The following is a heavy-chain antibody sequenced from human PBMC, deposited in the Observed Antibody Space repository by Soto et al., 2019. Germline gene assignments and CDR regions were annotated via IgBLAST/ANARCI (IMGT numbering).Heavy chain of an antibody. CDR1: GGSISSGGYS. Sequence: PSXTLSLTCAVSGGSISSGGYSWSWIRQPPGKGLEWIGYIYHSGSTYYNPSLKSRVTISVDRSKNQFSLKLSSVTAADTAVYYCASSKSTTAMGHGFDYWGQGTLVTVSS. CDR2: IYHSGST. V-gene: IGHV4-30-2*01. CDR3: ASSKSTTAMGHGFDY. J-gene: IGHJ4*02. D-gene: IGHD5-18*01.